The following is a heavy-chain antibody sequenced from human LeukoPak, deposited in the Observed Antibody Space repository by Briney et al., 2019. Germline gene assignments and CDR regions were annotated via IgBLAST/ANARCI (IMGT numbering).Heavy chain of an antibody. V-gene: IGHV2-5*02. D-gene: IGHD3-10*01. CDR2: IYWDDDK. Sequence: SGPTLVNPTQTLTLTCTFSGFSLSTSGVGVGWIRQPPGKALEWLAFIYWDDDKRYSPSLESRLTITKDTFRNQVVLTMTNMDPVDTATYYCAHSEDYYGSVDAFDIWGQGTMVTVSS. J-gene: IGHJ3*02. CDR3: AHSEDYYGSVDAFDI. CDR1: GFSLSTSGVG.